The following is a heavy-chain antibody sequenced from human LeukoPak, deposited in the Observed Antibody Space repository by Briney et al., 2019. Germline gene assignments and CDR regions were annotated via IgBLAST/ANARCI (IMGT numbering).Heavy chain of an antibody. J-gene: IGHJ4*02. D-gene: IGHD1-1*01. V-gene: IGHV3-23*01. CDR2: ISGSSGTT. Sequence: GGSLTLSCAASGFTFSSYSMTWVRQAPGKGLQWVSAISGSSGTTYYADSVTGRFTSSRDSSKNTLYLQMNSLRVEDTAVYYCAKVLSGTYYFDSWGQGTLVTVAS. CDR1: GFTFSSYS. CDR3: AKVLSGTYYFDS.